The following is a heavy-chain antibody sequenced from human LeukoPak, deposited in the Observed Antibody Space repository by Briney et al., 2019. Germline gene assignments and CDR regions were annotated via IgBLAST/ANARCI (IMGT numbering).Heavy chain of an antibody. Sequence: GGSLRLSCAASGFTFSSYAMSWVRQAPGKGLEWVSAISGSGGSIYYADSVKGRFTISRDNSKNTLYLQMNSLRAEDTAVYYCAKDLDCSSTSCYPDYWGQGTLVTVSS. CDR2: ISGSGGSI. CDR1: GFTFSSYA. J-gene: IGHJ4*02. CDR3: AKDLDCSSTSCYPDY. D-gene: IGHD2-2*01. V-gene: IGHV3-23*01.